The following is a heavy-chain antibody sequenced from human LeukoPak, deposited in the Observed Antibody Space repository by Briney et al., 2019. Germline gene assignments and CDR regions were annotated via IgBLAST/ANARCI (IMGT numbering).Heavy chain of an antibody. J-gene: IGHJ4*02. CDR2: IYTSGST. CDR3: ARDHISGYDNY. V-gene: IGHV4-61*02. Sequence: PSQTLSLTCTVSGGSISSGSYYWSWIRQPAGKGLEWIGRIYTSGSTNYNPSLKSRVTISVDTSKNQFSLKLSSVTAADTAVYYCARDHISGYDNYWGQGTLVTVSS. D-gene: IGHD5-12*01. CDR1: GGSISSGSYY.